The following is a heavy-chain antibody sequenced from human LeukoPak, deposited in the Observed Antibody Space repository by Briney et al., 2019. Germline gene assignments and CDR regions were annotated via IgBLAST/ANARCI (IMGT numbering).Heavy chain of an antibody. CDR2: IKHDESEK. Sequence: GGSLRLSCAASGFSFNSDWMDWVRQAPGKGLEWVANIKHDESEKNYLDSVKGRFTISRDNAQNSLYLQMNGLRVEDTAVYYCTRRLDDWGQGTLVTVAS. J-gene: IGHJ4*02. CDR3: TRRLDD. D-gene: IGHD3-16*01. V-gene: IGHV3-7*01. CDR1: GFSFNSDW.